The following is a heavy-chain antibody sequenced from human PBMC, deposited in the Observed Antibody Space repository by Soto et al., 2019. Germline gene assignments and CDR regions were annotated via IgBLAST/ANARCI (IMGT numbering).Heavy chain of an antibody. J-gene: IGHJ4*02. Sequence: QVQLVESGGGVVQPGRSLRLSCAASGFTFSSYGMHWVRQAPGKGLEWVAVIWYDGSNKYYADSVKGRFTISRDNSKNPLYLQMNSLRAEDTAVYYCARSPYYYDSSGYLAFDYWGQGTLVTVSS. CDR1: GFTFSSYG. V-gene: IGHV3-33*01. CDR2: IWYDGSNK. D-gene: IGHD3-22*01. CDR3: ARSPYYYDSSGYLAFDY.